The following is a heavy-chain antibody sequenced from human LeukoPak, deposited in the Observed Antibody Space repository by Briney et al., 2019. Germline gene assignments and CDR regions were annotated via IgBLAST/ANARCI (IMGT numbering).Heavy chain of an antibody. J-gene: IGHJ4*02. Sequence: SQTLSLTCTVSGGSISSGGYYWSWIRQHPGKGLEWIGYIYYSGSTYYNPSLKSRVTISVDTSKSQFSLKLSSVTAADTAVHYCASHPRTNYYFDYWGQGTLVTVSS. CDR2: IYYSGST. CDR3: ASHPRTNYYFDY. D-gene: IGHD1-1*01. V-gene: IGHV4-31*03. CDR1: GGSISSGGYY.